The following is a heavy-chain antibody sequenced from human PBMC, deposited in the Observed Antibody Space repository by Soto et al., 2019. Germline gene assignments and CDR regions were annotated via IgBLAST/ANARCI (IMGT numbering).Heavy chain of an antibody. D-gene: IGHD3-16*02. Sequence: SGPTLVNPTETLTLTCTVSGFSLSNARMGVSWIRQPPGKALEWLAHIFSNDEKSYSTSLKSRLTISKDTSKSQVVLTMTNMDPVDTATYYCARIGAGDYVWGSYRYEAFDIWGQGTMVTVS. J-gene: IGHJ3*02. CDR2: IFSNDEK. V-gene: IGHV2-26*01. CDR3: ARIGAGDYVWGSYRYEAFDI. CDR1: GFSLSNARMG.